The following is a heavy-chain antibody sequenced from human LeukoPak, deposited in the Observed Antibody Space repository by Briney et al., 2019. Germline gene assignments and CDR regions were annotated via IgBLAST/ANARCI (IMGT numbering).Heavy chain of an antibody. CDR1: GFKFDNYA. D-gene: IGHD4-23*01. CDR3: ARDLGKIGGNSSPFDY. J-gene: IGHJ4*02. CDR2: ISWNSGGI. Sequence: GRSLRLSCAASGFKFDNYAMHWVRQAPGKGLEWVSGISWNSGGIGYADSVKGRFTISRDNAKNSLYLQMNSLRAEDTAVYYCARDLGKIGGNSSPFDYWGRGTLVTVSS. V-gene: IGHV3-9*01.